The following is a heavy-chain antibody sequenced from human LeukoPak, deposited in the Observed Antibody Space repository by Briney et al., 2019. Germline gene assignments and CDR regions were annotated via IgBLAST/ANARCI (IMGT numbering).Heavy chain of an antibody. V-gene: IGHV3-72*01. CDR2: ARNKANSHTT. Sequence: GGSLRLSCAASGFTFSDHYMDWVRQAPGKGLEWVGRARNKANSHTTEYAASVKGRFTVSRDDPKNLLYLQMNSLKTDDTAVYYCTRGPTGSYLNFDYWGQGTLVTVSS. J-gene: IGHJ4*02. D-gene: IGHD1-26*01. CDR3: TRGPTGSYLNFDY. CDR1: GFTFSDHY.